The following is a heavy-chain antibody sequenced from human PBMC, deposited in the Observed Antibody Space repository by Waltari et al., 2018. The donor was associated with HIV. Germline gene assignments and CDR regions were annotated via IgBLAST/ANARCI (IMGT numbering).Heavy chain of an antibody. V-gene: IGHV3-9*01. CDR3: AKGPTLTSPPTYFNY. J-gene: IGHJ4*02. D-gene: IGHD2-2*01. CDR2: ISWNSGSI. CDR1: GFTFDDYA. Sequence: EVHLVESGGGLVQPGRSLRLSCAASGFTFDDYAMHWVRQTPGKGLGWVSGISWNSGSIGYADSVKGRFTISRDNAKNSLCLQMNSLRPEDTAFYYCAKGPTLTSPPTYFNYWGQGTLVTVSS.